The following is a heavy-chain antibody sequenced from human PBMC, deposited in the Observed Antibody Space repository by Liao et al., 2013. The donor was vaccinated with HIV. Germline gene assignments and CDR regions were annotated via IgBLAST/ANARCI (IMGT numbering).Heavy chain of an antibody. V-gene: IGHV4-4*07. D-gene: IGHD3-3*01. CDR2: IYSSGSA. CDR3: ARTDQYYDFWNGYENWFDP. J-gene: IGHJ5*02. Sequence: QVQPQQWGPGLVKPSETLSLTCTVSGGSISNYYWSWIRQPAGKGLEWIGRIYSSGSANYNPSLKSRVTMSVDTSKNQFSLRLSSVTAADTAVYYCARTDQYYDFWNGYENWFDPWGQGTLVTVSS. CDR1: GGSISNYY.